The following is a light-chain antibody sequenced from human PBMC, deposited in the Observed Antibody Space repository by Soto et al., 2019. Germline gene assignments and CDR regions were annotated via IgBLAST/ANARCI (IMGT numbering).Light chain of an antibody. CDR3: QQYNNWPPWT. J-gene: IGKJ1*01. Sequence: EMVMTQSPVTLSVSPGEGATLSCRASQSVSSNLAWYQHKPGQAPRLIIYAASNRATGVPARFSGRGSGTEFTLTISTLQSEDFAVYYCQQYNNWPPWTCGQGTKVDIK. V-gene: IGKV3-15*01. CDR2: AAS. CDR1: QSVSSN.